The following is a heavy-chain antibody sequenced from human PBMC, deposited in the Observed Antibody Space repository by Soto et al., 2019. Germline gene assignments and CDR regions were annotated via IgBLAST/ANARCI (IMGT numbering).Heavy chain of an antibody. J-gene: IGHJ5*01. CDR1: GFTLNNYW. D-gene: IGHD2-2*01. CDR3: ARDWRSNRWYYFDS. CDR2: INMDGRST. Sequence: EVLLVESGGGVVQPGGSLRLSCAASGFTLNNYWMHWVRQAPGKGLEWVSRINMDGRSTTYADSVKGRFSISRDDAKNTLFLQMNSLRAEDTAVYYCARDWRSNRWYYFDSWGQGTLVTVSS. V-gene: IGHV3-74*01.